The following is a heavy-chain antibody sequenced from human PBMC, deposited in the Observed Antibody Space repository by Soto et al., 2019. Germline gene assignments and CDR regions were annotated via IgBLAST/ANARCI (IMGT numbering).Heavy chain of an antibody. CDR2: ISGSGGST. D-gene: IGHD5-12*01. CDR3: AKLFNPYDGPAGDAFDI. Sequence: EVQLLESGGGLVQPGGSLRLSCAASGFTFSSYAMSWVRQAPGKGLEWVSAISGSGGSTYYADSVKGRFTISRDNSKNTLYLQMNSLRAEDMAVYYCAKLFNPYDGPAGDAFDIWGQGTMVTVSS. J-gene: IGHJ3*02. V-gene: IGHV3-23*01. CDR1: GFTFSSYA.